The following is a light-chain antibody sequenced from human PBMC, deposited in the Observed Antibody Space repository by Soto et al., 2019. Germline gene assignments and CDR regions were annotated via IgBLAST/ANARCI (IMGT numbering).Light chain of an antibody. V-gene: IGKV1-33*01. CDR3: QQYENLPT. J-gene: IGKJ5*01. CDR2: DAS. Sequence: DIKMTQSPSSLSASVGDRVTITCRANQSISDYLNWYQQKPGRAPKLLIYDASNLEAGVPSRFRGSGSGTDFTFTISRLQPEDIATYYCQQYENLPTFGQGTRLEIK. CDR1: QSISDY.